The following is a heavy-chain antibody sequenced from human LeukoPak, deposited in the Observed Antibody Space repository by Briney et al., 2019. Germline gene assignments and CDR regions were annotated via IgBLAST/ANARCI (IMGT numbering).Heavy chain of an antibody. Sequence: GGSLRLSCAASGLSFSSFAMSWVRQGPARGLEWVSSIRDNGETFYADSVKGWFTLSSDSSRNTVYFQLNNLRVEDTAIYYCAKASWVSSTDAVRWGQGTLVTVSS. J-gene: IGHJ4*02. CDR2: IRDNGET. CDR3: AKASWVSSTDAVR. CDR1: GLSFSSFA. V-gene: IGHV3-23*01. D-gene: IGHD3-16*01.